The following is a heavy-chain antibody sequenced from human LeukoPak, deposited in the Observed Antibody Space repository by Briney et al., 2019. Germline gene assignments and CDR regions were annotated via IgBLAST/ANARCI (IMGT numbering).Heavy chain of an antibody. CDR2: ISRSGSAI. Sequence: GSLRLSCAASGFTFSSYEMNWVRQAPGKGLEWVSYISRSGSAIYYADSVKGRFTISRDNAKNSLHLQMNSLRAEDTAVYYCARRVIVVGLDYWGQGTLVTVSS. J-gene: IGHJ4*02. CDR1: GFTFSSYE. D-gene: IGHD3-22*01. CDR3: ARRVIVVGLDY. V-gene: IGHV3-48*03.